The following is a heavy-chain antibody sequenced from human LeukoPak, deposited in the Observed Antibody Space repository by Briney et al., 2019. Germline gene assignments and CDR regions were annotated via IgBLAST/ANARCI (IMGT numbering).Heavy chain of an antibody. D-gene: IGHD3-10*01. Sequence: HPGGSLRLSCAASGFTFSSYAMHWVRQAPGKGLEWVAVISYDESNKYYADSVKGRFTISRDNSKNTLYLQMNSLRAEDTAVYYCARDASGSGSYYYYYYGMDVWGQGTTVTVSS. CDR1: GFTFSSYA. CDR3: ARDASGSGSYYYYYYGMDV. CDR2: ISYDESNK. V-gene: IGHV3-30-3*01. J-gene: IGHJ6*02.